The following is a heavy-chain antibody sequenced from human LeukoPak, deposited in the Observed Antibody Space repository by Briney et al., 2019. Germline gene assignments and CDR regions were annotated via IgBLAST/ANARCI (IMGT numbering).Heavy chain of an antibody. D-gene: IGHD5-12*01. Sequence: PSQTLSLTCAVSGGSISSGGYSWSWIRQPPGKGLEWIGYICHSGSTYYNPSLKSRVTISVDKSKNQFSLKLSSVTAADTAVYYCARAFVALEPYFDYWGQGTLVTVSS. V-gene: IGHV4-30-2*01. CDR1: GGSISSGGYS. J-gene: IGHJ4*02. CDR2: ICHSGST. CDR3: ARAFVALEPYFDY.